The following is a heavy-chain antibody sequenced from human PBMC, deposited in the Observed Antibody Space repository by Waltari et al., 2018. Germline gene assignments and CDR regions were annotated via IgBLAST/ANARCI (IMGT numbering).Heavy chain of an antibody. V-gene: IGHV4-39*01. J-gene: IGHJ5*02. CDR1: GGSISSRSSY. D-gene: IGHD6-13*01. CDR2: IYYSGST. CDR3: ARRIAAAGPGWFDP. Sequence: QLQLQESVPGLVKPSETLSLTCTVSGGSISSRSSYWGWIRQPPGKGLEWIGSIYYSGSTYYNPSLKSRVTISVDTSKNQFSLKLSSVTAADTAVYYCARRIAAAGPGWFDPWGQGTLVTVSS.